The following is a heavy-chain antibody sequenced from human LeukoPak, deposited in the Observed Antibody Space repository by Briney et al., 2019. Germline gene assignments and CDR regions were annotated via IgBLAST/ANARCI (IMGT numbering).Heavy chain of an antibody. V-gene: IGHV1-69*13. J-gene: IGHJ6*03. Sequence: SVKVSCKASGGTFSSYAISWVQQAPGQGLEWMGGIIPIFGTANYAQKFQGRVTITADGSTSTAYMELSSLRSDDTAVYYCARDDPYYYGSGRRTKHYYYYYMDVWGKGTTVTISS. CDR3: ARDDPYYYGSGRRTKHYYYYYMDV. CDR1: GGTFSSYA. D-gene: IGHD3-10*01. CDR2: IIPIFGTA.